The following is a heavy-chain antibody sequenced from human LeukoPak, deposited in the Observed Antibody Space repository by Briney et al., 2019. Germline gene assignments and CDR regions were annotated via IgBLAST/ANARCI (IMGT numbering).Heavy chain of an antibody. CDR3: ASDGAYAMAV. J-gene: IGHJ6*02. CDR2: INNDATRT. V-gene: IGHV3-74*01. D-gene: IGHD1-26*01. CDR1: GSAFSRSW. Sequence: PGGSLRLSCAASGSAFSRSWIHWVRQAPGKGLVWVSHINNDATRTTYADSVRGRFTISRDNAKNTVSLQMNSLRAEDTAVYYCASDGAYAMAVWGQGTTVTVS.